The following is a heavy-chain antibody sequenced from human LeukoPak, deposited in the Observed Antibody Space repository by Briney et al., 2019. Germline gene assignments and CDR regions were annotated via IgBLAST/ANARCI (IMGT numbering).Heavy chain of an antibody. J-gene: IGHJ3*02. D-gene: IGHD3-22*01. CDR1: GFTFSTYA. CDR3: AKEDSSGYYVRAFDI. V-gene: IGHV3-23*01. Sequence: GGSLRLSCAASGFTFSTYAMSWVRQAPGKGLEWVSGISGSGGSTYYADSVKGRFTISRDNSKNTLYLQTNGLRAEDTAVYYCAKEDSSGYYVRAFDIWGQGTMVTVSS. CDR2: ISGSGGST.